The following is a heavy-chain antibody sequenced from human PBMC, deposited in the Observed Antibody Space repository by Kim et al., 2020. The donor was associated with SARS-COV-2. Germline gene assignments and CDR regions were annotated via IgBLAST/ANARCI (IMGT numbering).Heavy chain of an antibody. CDR2: GVTT. V-gene: IGHV3-15*01. D-gene: IGHD2-8*01. J-gene: IGHJ4*02. CDR3: ATDPEGRML. Sequence: GVTTDYAAPVKRRFTISRDDSKNTLYLQMDNLQPEDTTVYYCATDPEGRMLWGPGTLVTVSS.